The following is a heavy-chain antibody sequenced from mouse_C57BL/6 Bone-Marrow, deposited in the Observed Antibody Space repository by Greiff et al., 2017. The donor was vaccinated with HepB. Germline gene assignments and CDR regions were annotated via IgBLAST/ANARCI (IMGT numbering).Heavy chain of an antibody. CDR2: IYPGSGST. CDR1: GYTFTSYW. Sequence: VQLQESGAELVKPGASVKMSCKASGYTFTSYWITWVKQRPGQGLEWIGDIYPGSGSTNYNEKFKSKATLTVDTSSSTAYMQLSSLTSEDSAVYYCARRGNSNYVAYWGQGTLVTVSA. J-gene: IGHJ3*01. D-gene: IGHD2-5*01. V-gene: IGHV1-55*01. CDR3: ARRGNSNYVAY.